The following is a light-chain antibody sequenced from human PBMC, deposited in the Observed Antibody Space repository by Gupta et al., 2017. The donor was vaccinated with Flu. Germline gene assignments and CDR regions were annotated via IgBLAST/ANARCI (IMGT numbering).Light chain of an antibody. Sequence: VMTQSAATLSVSPGEGATLYCRASQSISNNLTWYQQKPGQAPRLLIYGAATRATGILARFSGSGSGTEFTLTISILQSEDFAVYYCQQYSYRTTYTFGQGTKLEI. CDR1: QSISNN. CDR3: QQYSYRTTYT. J-gene: IGKJ2*01. CDR2: GAA. V-gene: IGKV3-15*01.